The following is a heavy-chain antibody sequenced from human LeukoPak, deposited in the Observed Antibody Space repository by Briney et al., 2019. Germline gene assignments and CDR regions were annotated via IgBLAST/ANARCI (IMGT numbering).Heavy chain of an antibody. J-gene: IGHJ6*03. CDR1: GGSISSSSYY. D-gene: IGHD3-3*01. CDR3: ARVWRGVPPDPGYYYYYMNV. CDR2: IYYSGST. Sequence: SETLSLTCTVSGGSISSSSYYWGWIRQPPGKGLEWIVSIYYSGSTYYNPSLKSRATISVDTSKNQFSLKLSSVTAADTAVYYCARVWRGVPPDPGYYYYYMNVWGKGTTVTVSS. V-gene: IGHV4-39*07.